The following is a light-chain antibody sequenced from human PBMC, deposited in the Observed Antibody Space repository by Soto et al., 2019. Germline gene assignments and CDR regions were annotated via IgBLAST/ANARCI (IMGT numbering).Light chain of an antibody. CDR1: QSIGIW. CDR3: QKYNSAPLT. V-gene: IGKV1-27*01. J-gene: IGKJ4*01. Sequence: IQMTQSPSTLSASVGDRVAITCRASQSIGIWLAWYQQKPGKAPRFLIYAASTLQSGVPSRFSGSGSGTDFTLTISSLQPEDVATYYCQKYNSAPLTFGGGTKVEIK. CDR2: AAS.